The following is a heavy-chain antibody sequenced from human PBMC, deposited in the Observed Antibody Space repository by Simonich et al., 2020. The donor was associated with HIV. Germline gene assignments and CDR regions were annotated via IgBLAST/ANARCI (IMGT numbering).Heavy chain of an antibody. J-gene: IGHJ4*02. CDR1: GGTFRGYY. V-gene: IGHV4-34*01. Sequence: QVQLQQWGAGLLKPSETLSPPCAVYGGTFRGYYWSWLRPPPGKGLEWIGEIKHSGSTNYNPSLKSSVTISVDTSKNQFSLKLSSVTAADTAVYYCARGFYQRLYYFDYWGQGTLVTVSS. CDR2: IKHSGST. CDR3: ARGFYQRLYYFDY. D-gene: IGHD2-2*01.